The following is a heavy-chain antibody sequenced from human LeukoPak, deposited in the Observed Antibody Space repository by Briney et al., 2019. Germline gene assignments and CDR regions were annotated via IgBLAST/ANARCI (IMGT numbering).Heavy chain of an antibody. CDR2: INSDGSST. CDR3: ARAPRFNSYFDH. V-gene: IGHV3-74*01. D-gene: IGHD2/OR15-2a*01. CDR1: GFTFSSYW. J-gene: IGHJ4*02. Sequence: PGGSLRLSCAASGFTFSSYWMHWVRQAPGKGLVWVSRINSDGSSTNYADSVQGRFTISRDNAKNTLYLQMNSLRAEDTAVYYCARAPRFNSYFDHWGQRTLVTVSS.